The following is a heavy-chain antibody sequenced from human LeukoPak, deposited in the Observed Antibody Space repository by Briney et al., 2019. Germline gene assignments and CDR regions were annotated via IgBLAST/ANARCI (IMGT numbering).Heavy chain of an antibody. V-gene: IGHV3-21*01. CDR3: AREEGCSGGSCYRVRYDY. Sequence: PGGSLRLSCAASGFTFSSYGMNWVRQAPGKGLEWVSSITSSGSYIFSADSVKGRFTISRDNAKNSLYLQMNSLRAEDTAVYYCAREEGCSGGSCYRVRYDYWGQGTLVTVSS. CDR2: ITSSGSYI. D-gene: IGHD2-15*01. CDR1: GFTFSSYG. J-gene: IGHJ4*02.